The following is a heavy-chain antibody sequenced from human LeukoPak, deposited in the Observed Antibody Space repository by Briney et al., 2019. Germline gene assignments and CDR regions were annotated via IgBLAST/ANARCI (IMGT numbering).Heavy chain of an antibody. CDR1: GGTFTSYA. V-gene: IGHV1-69*05. J-gene: IGHJ4*02. D-gene: IGHD1-26*01. CDR2: IIPIFGTA. Sequence: SLKVSCKASGGTFTSYAISSGRQGPGERVEWRGGIIPIFGTANYAQKFQGRVTITTDESTSTAYMELSSLRSEDTAVYYCARGIVRATPLDYWGQRTLVTVSS. CDR3: ARGIVRATPLDY.